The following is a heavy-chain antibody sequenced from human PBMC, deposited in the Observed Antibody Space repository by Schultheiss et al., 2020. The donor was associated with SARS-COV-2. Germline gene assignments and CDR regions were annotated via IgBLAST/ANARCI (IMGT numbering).Heavy chain of an antibody. D-gene: IGHD1-7*01. Sequence: GGSLRLSCAASGFTFSSYGMHWVRQAPGKGLEWVSAISGSGGSTYYADSVKGRFTISRDNAKNSLYLQMNSLRAEDTAVYYCARVAGTTRGLDAFDIWGQGTMVTVSS. CDR1: GFTFSSYG. J-gene: IGHJ3*02. CDR3: ARVAGTTRGLDAFDI. V-gene: IGHV3-21*04. CDR2: ISGSGGST.